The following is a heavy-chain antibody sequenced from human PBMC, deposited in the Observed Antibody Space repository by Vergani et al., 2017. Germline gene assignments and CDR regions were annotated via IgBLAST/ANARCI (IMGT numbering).Heavy chain of an antibody. CDR1: GFTFSNSA. Sequence: EVHLLESGGGLVQSGGSLRLSCAASGFTFSNSAVSWVRQAPGRGLAWVSSISGPGLSTYYADSVKGRFSISRDNSKNTLYLQMNSLGVEDTAVYYCSRDRRIMYNWFDPWGQGTLVTVSS. CDR3: SRDRRIMYNWFDP. V-gene: IGHV3-23*01. D-gene: IGHD3-16*01. J-gene: IGHJ5*02. CDR2: ISGPGLST.